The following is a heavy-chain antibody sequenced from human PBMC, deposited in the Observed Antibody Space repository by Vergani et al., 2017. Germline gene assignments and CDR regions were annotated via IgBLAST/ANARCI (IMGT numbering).Heavy chain of an antibody. Sequence: QVQLQESGPGLVKPSETVSLTCTVSGYSITSANYWAWIRQSPGKGLEWIGTIHRSGSTYYNPALKSLGTISVDTSKNQFSLKLTSVTAADTAVYYCVRSYCSGVSCSYWYFDLWGRGTLVPVSS. D-gene: IGHD2-15*01. CDR3: VRSYCSGVSCSYWYFDL. CDR1: GYSITSANY. CDR2: IHRSGST. J-gene: IGHJ2*01. V-gene: IGHV4-38-2*02.